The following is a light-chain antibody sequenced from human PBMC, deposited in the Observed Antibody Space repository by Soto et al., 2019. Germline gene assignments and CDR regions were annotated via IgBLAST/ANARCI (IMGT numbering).Light chain of an antibody. J-gene: IGKJ1*01. V-gene: IGKV1-39*01. Sequence: GDRVSITCRTSQSLTVYLNWYQQKPGKAPKLLIYAATSLQSGVPSRFSGSGSGTDFTLTISSLQAEDFATYYCQQSYTYPRTFVQGTKVDIK. CDR1: QSLTVY. CDR2: AAT. CDR3: QQSYTYPRT.